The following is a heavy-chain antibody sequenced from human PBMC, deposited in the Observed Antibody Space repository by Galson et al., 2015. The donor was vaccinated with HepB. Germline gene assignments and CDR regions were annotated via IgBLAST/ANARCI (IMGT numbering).Heavy chain of an antibody. CDR2: IYPDDSHR. V-gene: IGHV5-51*03. CDR3: ARRGYSTSAADY. CDR1: GYSFTSYW. J-gene: IGHJ4*02. Sequence: QSGAEVKKPGESLKISCKGSGYSFTSYWIGWVRQMPGKGLEWMGIIYPDDSHRIYSPSFQGQVTISADKSISTAYLQWSSLKASDTAIYYCARRGYSTSAADYWGQGTLVTVSS. D-gene: IGHD6-13*01.